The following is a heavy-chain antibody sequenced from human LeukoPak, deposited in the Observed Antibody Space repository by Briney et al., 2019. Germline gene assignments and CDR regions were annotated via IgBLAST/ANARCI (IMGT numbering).Heavy chain of an antibody. CDR3: STDFYYFWSGPQ. J-gene: IGHJ4*02. Sequence: GGSLRLSCAASGFTFSNAWMTWVRQAPGKGLEWVGRIKSKTDGGTTYYAAPVKGRFTISRDDAKNTLFLQMNSLKTEDSALNYCSTDFYYFWSGPQWGQGSLVTVSS. CDR1: GFTFSNAW. D-gene: IGHD3-3*01. V-gene: IGHV3-15*01. CDR2: IKSKTDGGTT.